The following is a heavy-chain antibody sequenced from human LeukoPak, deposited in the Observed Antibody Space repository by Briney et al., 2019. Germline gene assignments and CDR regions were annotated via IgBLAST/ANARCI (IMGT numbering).Heavy chain of an antibody. Sequence: GGSLRLSCAASGFTFSSYAMRWVRQAPGKGLEWVSYISSGGSNIYYADSVRGRFTISRDNVQNSDYLQMNSLRVDDTAINYCGIDPECSGGSCYSDHGGQGTLVTVSS. D-gene: IGHD2-15*01. J-gene: IGHJ4*02. V-gene: IGHV3-48*03. CDR2: ISSGGSNI. CDR3: GIDPECSGGSCYSDH. CDR1: GFTFSSYA.